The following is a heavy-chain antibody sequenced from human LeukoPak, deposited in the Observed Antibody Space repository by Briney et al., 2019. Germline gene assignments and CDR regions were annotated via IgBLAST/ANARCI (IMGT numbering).Heavy chain of an antibody. CDR1: GFTFSSYA. CDR3: ARGVEGATTLDY. V-gene: IGHV3-30-3*01. J-gene: IGHJ4*02. CDR2: ISYDGSNK. Sequence: GGSLRLSCAASGFTFSSYAMHWVRQAPGEGLEWVAVISYDGSNKYYADSVKGRFTISRDNSKSTLYLQMNSLRAEDTAVYYCARGVEGATTLDYWGQGTLVTVSS. D-gene: IGHD1-26*01.